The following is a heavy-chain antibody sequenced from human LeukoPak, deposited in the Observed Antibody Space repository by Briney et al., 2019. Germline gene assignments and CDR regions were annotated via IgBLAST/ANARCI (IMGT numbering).Heavy chain of an antibody. Sequence: SETLSLTCAVSGGSIRNHYWSWIRQPPGKGLEWIGHISYSGSTNYNPSLKSRVTISVDTSKNQFSLKLTSVTAADTAVYYCARTLLGYYYGSGTYSYGMDVWGQGTTVTVSS. J-gene: IGHJ6*02. CDR2: ISYSGST. V-gene: IGHV4-59*08. D-gene: IGHD3-10*01. CDR3: ARTLLGYYYGSGTYSYGMDV. CDR1: GGSIRNHY.